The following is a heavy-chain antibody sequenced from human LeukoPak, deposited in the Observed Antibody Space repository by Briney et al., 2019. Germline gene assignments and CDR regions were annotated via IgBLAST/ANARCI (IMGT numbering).Heavy chain of an antibody. CDR2: INSDGSDT. CDR1: RFTFNSYW. CDR3: AKWRGTSPVGEFDP. D-gene: IGHD2-21*01. V-gene: IGHV3-74*01. J-gene: IGHJ5*02. Sequence: GGSLILSCAASRFTFNSYWMHWVRQAPGMGLVWVSRINSDGSDTSYADSVKGRFTISRDNAKNTLYLQMNSLRAEDTAVYYCAKWRGTSPVGEFDPWGQGTLVTVSS.